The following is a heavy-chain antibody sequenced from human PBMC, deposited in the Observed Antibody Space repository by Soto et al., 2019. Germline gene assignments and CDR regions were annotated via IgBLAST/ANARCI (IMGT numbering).Heavy chain of an antibody. V-gene: IGHV4-4*07. CDR1: GGSISSYY. Sequence: SETLSLTCTVSGGSISSYYWSWIRQPAGKGLEWIGRTYTSGSTNYNPSLKSRVTMSVDTSKNQFSLKLSSVTAADTAVYYCASLTVDYDFWSGHIWDYGMDVWGQGTTVTVSS. CDR2: TYTSGST. D-gene: IGHD3-3*01. CDR3: ASLTVDYDFWSGHIWDYGMDV. J-gene: IGHJ6*02.